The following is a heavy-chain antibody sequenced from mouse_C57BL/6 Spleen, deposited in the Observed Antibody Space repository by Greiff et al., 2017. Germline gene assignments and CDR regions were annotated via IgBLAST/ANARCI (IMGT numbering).Heavy chain of an antibody. Sequence: VQLKESGPELVKPGASVKISCKASGYAFSSSWMNWVKQRPGKGLEWIGRIYPGDGDTNYNGKFKGKATLTADKSSSTAYMQLSSLTSEDSAVYFCARSYYYGSSSFAYWGQGTLVTVSA. D-gene: IGHD1-1*01. J-gene: IGHJ3*01. CDR3: ARSYYYGSSSFAY. V-gene: IGHV1-82*01. CDR1: GYAFSSSW. CDR2: IYPGDGDT.